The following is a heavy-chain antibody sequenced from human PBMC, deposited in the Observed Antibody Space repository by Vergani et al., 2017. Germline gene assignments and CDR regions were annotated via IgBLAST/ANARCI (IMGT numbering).Heavy chain of an antibody. V-gene: IGHV3-9*01. D-gene: IGHD4-17*01. Sequence: EVQLVESGGGLVQPGRSLRLSCAASGFTFDDYAMHWVRQAPGKGLEWVSGISWNSGSIGYADSVKGRFTISRDNAKNSLYLQMNSLRAEDTAVYYCARDDYGDNCAFDIWGQGTMVTVSS. CDR3: ARDDYGDNCAFDI. CDR1: GFTFDDYA. CDR2: ISWNSGSI. J-gene: IGHJ3*02.